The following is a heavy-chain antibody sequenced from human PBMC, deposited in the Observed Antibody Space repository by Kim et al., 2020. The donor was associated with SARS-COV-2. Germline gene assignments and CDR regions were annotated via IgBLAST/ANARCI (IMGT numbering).Heavy chain of an antibody. CDR2: INHSGST. J-gene: IGHJ6*02. CDR1: GGSFSGYY. Sequence: SETLSLTCAVYGGSFSGYYWSWIRQPPGKGLEWIGEINHSGSTNYNPSLKSRVTISVDTSKNQFSLKLSSVTAADTAVYYCARGLDGHEGGLYGMDVWGQGTTVTVSS. D-gene: IGHD3-16*01. V-gene: IGHV4-34*01. CDR3: ARGLDGHEGGLYGMDV.